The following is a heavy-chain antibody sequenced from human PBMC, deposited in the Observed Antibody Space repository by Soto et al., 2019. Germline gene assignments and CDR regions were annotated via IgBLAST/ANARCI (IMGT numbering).Heavy chain of an antibody. CDR2: IYYSGST. Sequence: SETLSLTCTVSGGSISSSSYYWGWIRQPPGKGLEWIGSIYYSGSTYYNPSLKSRVTISVDTSKNQFSLKLSSVTAADTAVYYCARQEIYYGSGNGDWFDPWGQGTLVTVSS. J-gene: IGHJ5*02. CDR3: ARQEIYYGSGNGDWFDP. D-gene: IGHD3-10*01. CDR1: GGSISSSSYY. V-gene: IGHV4-39*01.